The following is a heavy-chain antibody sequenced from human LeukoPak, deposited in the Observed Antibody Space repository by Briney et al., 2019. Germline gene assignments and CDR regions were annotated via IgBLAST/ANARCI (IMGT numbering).Heavy chain of an antibody. D-gene: IGHD6-19*01. Sequence: GGSLRLSCAASGFTFSTYSMNWVRQAPGKGLELVSSISSSSSYIYYADSVKGRFTISRDNAKNSLYLQMNSLRAEDTAVYYCARVKGVAGPGDYWGQGTLVTVSS. J-gene: IGHJ4*02. CDR3: ARVKGVAGPGDY. V-gene: IGHV3-21*01. CDR1: GFTFSTYS. CDR2: ISSSSSYI.